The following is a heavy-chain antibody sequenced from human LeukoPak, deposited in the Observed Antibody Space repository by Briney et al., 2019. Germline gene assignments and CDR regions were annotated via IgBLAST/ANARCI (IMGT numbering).Heavy chain of an antibody. CDR2: INPNSGGT. CDR1: GYTFTGYY. Sequence: GASVKVSCKASGYTFTGYYMHWVRQAPGQGLEWMGWINPNSGGTNYAQKFQGRVTMTRDTSISTAYMELSRLRSDDTAVYYCARDSWPTYYYDSRATGYFDYWGQGTLVTVSS. V-gene: IGHV1-2*02. J-gene: IGHJ4*02. CDR3: ARDSWPTYYYDSRATGYFDY. D-gene: IGHD3-22*01.